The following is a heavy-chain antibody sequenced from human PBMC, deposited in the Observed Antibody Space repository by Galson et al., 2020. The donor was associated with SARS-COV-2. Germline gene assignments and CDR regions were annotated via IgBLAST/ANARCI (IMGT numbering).Heavy chain of an antibody. V-gene: IGHV4-39*01. J-gene: IGHJ4*02. Sequence: SETLSLTCSVSGDSITSSPYYWGWIRQPPGKGLEYIGSIFYTGLTNYNPSLESRITVSVDTSKNQVSLRLTSATAADSAVYYCARHNWHVPNFDSWGQGTLVTVSS. D-gene: IGHD3-10*02. CDR2: IFYTGLT. CDR3: ARHNWHVPNFDS. CDR1: GDSITSSPYY.